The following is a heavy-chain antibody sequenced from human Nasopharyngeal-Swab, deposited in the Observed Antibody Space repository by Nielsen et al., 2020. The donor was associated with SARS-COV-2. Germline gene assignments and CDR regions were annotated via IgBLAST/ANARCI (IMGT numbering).Heavy chain of an antibody. J-gene: IGHJ6*02. CDR3: AKDLRSSSRGGMDV. Sequence: GEPLKISCAASGFTFSSYAMSWVRQAPGKGLEWVSAISGSGGSTYYADSVKGRFTISRDNSKNTLYLQMNSLRAEDTAVYYCAKDLRSSSRGGMDVWGQGTTVTVSS. CDR2: ISGSGGST. CDR1: GFTFSSYA. D-gene: IGHD6-13*01. V-gene: IGHV3-23*01.